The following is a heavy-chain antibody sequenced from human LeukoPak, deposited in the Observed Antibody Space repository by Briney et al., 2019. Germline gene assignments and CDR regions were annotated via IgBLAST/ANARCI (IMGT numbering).Heavy chain of an antibody. CDR1: GGSISSSSYY. J-gene: IGHJ6*03. CDR2: IYYSGST. V-gene: IGHV4-39*07. CDR3: ARGIQLWLLYYYYMDV. D-gene: IGHD5-18*01. Sequence: SETLSLTCTVSGGSISSSSYYWGWIRQPPGKGLEWIGSIYYSGSTYYNPSLKSRVTISVDTSKNQFSLKLSSVTAADTAVYYCARGIQLWLLYYYYMDVWGKGTTVTVSS.